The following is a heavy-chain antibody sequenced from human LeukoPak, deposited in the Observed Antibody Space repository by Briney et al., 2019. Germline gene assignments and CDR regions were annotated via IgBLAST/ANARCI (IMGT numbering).Heavy chain of an antibody. Sequence: GGSLRLSCAASGFTFSSYNMNWVRQAPGKGLEWVSYISSSSSTIYYADSVKGRFTISRDNAKNSLYLQMNSLRAEDTAVYYCARGFPLYSSSARRLFDYWGQGTLVTVSS. CDR1: GFTFSSYN. CDR2: ISSSSSTI. V-gene: IGHV3-48*01. D-gene: IGHD6-6*01. J-gene: IGHJ4*02. CDR3: ARGFPLYSSSARRLFDY.